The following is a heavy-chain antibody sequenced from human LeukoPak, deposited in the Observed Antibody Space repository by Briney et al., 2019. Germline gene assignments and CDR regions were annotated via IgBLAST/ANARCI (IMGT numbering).Heavy chain of an antibody. CDR1: GFTFSSSA. CDR3: AAESAYYYDSREAFEV. D-gene: IGHD3-22*01. Sequence: ASVKVSCKASGFTFSSSAVQWVRQARGQRLEWIGWIVVGSGNTNYAQKFQERVTITRDMSTSLVYMELSSLRSEDTAVYYCAAESAYYYDSREAFEVWGQGTTVTVSS. J-gene: IGHJ3*01. CDR2: IVVGSGNT. V-gene: IGHV1-58*01.